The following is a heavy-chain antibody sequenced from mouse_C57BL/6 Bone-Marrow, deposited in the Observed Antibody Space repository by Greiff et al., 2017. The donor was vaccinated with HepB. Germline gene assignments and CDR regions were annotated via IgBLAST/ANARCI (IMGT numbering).Heavy chain of an antibody. Sequence: EVMLVESGEGLVKPGGSLKLSCAASGFTFSSYAMSWVRQTPEKRLEWVAYISSGGDYIYYADTVKGRFTISRDNARNTLYLQMSSLKSEDTAMYYCTRDPDPPGPHYAMDYWGQGTSVTVSS. CDR1: GFTFSSYA. D-gene: IGHD3-1*01. CDR2: ISSGGDYI. J-gene: IGHJ4*01. CDR3: TRDPDPPGPHYAMDY. V-gene: IGHV5-9-1*02.